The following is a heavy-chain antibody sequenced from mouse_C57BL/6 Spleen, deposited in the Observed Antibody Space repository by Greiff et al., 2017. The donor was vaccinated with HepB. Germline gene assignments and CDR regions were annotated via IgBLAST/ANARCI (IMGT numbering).Heavy chain of an antibody. CDR3: ANEAWFAY. Sequence: QVHVKQSGAELVKPGASVKISCKASGYAFSSYWMNWVKQRPGKGLEWIGQIYPGDGDTNYNGKFKGKATLTADKSSSSAYMQLSSLTSEDSAVYFCANEAWFAYWGQGTLVTVSA. CDR2: IYPGDGDT. J-gene: IGHJ3*01. CDR1: GYAFSSYW. V-gene: IGHV1-80*01.